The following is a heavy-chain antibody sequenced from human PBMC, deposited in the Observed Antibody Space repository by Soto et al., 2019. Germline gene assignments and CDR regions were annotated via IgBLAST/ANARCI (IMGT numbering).Heavy chain of an antibody. CDR1: GGSVNSPNW. V-gene: IGHV4-4*02. J-gene: IGHJ4*02. CDR3: VRANSSGSPIDS. CDR2: MHHSGSS. D-gene: IGHD6-19*01. Sequence: QVQLQQSGPGLVEPSGTLSLTCAVSGGSVNSPNWWNWVRQPPETGLEWIGEMHHSGSSNNNPSLKTRLTLSVDKSNNELSMNLNSVTAADTAIYYCVRANSSGSPIDSWGQGILVTVSS.